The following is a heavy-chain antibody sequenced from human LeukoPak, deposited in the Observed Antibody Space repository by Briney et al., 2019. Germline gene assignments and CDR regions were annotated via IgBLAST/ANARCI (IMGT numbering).Heavy chain of an antibody. Sequence: SENLSLTCAVSGGSICSYYWSWLRQPPGKGMEWMGYIYYSGSTNYNPSLKSRVTISVDTSKNQFSLKLSSVTAADTGVFYCARQLRYSYGPGEGMDVWGKGTTVTVSS. D-gene: IGHD5-18*01. CDR3: ARQLRYSYGPGEGMDV. J-gene: IGHJ6*04. V-gene: IGHV4-59*01. CDR1: GGSICSYY. CDR2: IYYSGST.